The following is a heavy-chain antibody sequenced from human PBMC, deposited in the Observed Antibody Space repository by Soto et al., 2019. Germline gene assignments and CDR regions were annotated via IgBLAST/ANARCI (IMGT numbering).Heavy chain of an antibody. D-gene: IGHD3-3*01. Sequence: GGSLRLSCAASGFTFSSYGMHWVRQAPGKGLEWVAVIWYDGSNKYYADSAKGRFTISRDNSKNTLYLQMNSLRAEDTAVYYCARGGEYDFDGMDVWGQGTTVTVSS. CDR1: GFTFSSYG. CDR3: ARGGEYDFDGMDV. J-gene: IGHJ6*02. CDR2: IWYDGSNK. V-gene: IGHV3-33*01.